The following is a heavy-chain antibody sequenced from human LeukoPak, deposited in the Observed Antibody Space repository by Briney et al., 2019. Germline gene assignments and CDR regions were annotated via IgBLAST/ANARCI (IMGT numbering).Heavy chain of an antibody. V-gene: IGHV3-9*01. J-gene: IGHJ3*02. CDR3: AKDIAYGGNHAFDI. CDR2: ISWNSGSI. D-gene: IGHD4-23*01. Sequence: PGGSLRLSCAASGFTFDDYAMHWVRQAPGKGLGWVSGISWNSGSIGYADSVKGRFTISRDNAKNSLYLQMNSLRAEDTALYYCAKDIAYGGNHAFDIWGQGTMVTVSS. CDR1: GFTFDDYA.